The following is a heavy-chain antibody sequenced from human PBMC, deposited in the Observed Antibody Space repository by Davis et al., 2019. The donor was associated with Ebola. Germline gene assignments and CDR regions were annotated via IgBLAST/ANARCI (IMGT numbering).Heavy chain of an antibody. J-gene: IGHJ4*02. CDR2: ISNSGSTV. CDR3: ARGFDDYGESVDY. V-gene: IGHV3-11*01. Sequence: GESLKISCAASGVTFSDFYMYWVRQAPGKGLEWVSSISNSGSTVYYADSVKGRFTISRDNAKNSLYLQMNSLTIEDTALYFCARGFDDYGESVDYWGQGTLVSVSS. D-gene: IGHD4-17*01. CDR1: GVTFSDFY.